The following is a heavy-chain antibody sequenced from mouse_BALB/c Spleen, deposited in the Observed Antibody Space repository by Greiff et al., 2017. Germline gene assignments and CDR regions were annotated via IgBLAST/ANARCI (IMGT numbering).Heavy chain of an antibody. CDR1: GFTFSSYA. CDR3: ARDGYDVGFDY. V-gene: IGHV5-9-3*01. J-gene: IGHJ2*01. D-gene: IGHD2-2*01. Sequence: EVQLVESGGGLVKPGGSLKLSCAASGFTFSSYAMSWVRQTPEKRLEWVATISSGGSYTYYPDSVKGRFTISRDNAKNTLYLQMSSLRSEDTAMYYCARDGYDVGFDYWGQGTTLTVSS. CDR2: ISSGGSYT.